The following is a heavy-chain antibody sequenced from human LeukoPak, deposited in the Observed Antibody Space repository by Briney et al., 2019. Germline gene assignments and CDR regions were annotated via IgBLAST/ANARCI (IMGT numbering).Heavy chain of an antibody. CDR2: IWYDGTRE. J-gene: IGHJ4*02. Sequence: GGSLRLSCAASGFNFDSYDMVWVRQPPGKGREWVADIWYDGTREFYADSVKGRFTISRDNVQNTLDLRRVTLRAEDTAVYYCVRERQSSCRFDYWGQGTLVTVSS. CDR3: VRERQSSCRFDY. V-gene: IGHV3-33*08. D-gene: IGHD2-15*01. CDR1: GFNFDSYD.